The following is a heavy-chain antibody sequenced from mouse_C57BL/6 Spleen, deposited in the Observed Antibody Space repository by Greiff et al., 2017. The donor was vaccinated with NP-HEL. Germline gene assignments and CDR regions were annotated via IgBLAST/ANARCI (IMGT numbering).Heavy chain of an antibody. CDR2: ISNLAYSI. Sequence: EVKVVESGGGLVQPGGSLKLSCAASGFTFSDYGMAWVRQAPRKGPEWVAFISNLAYSIYYADTVTGRFTISRENAKNTLYLEMSSLRSEDTAMYYCARQGNYGDAMDYWGQGTSVTVSS. V-gene: IGHV5-15*01. D-gene: IGHD2-1*01. J-gene: IGHJ4*01. CDR3: ARQGNYGDAMDY. CDR1: GFTFSDYG.